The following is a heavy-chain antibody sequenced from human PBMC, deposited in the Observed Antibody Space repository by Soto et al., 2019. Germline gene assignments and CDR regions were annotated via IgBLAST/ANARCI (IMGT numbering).Heavy chain of an antibody. CDR3: ARGFGLRWSPINWFDP. J-gene: IGHJ5*02. Sequence: SETLSLTCAVYGGSFSGYYWSWIRQPPGKGLEWIGEINHSGSTNYNPSLKSRVTISVDTSKNQFSLKLSSVTAADTAVYYCARGFGLRWSPINWFDPWGQGTLVTVSS. CDR2: INHSGST. V-gene: IGHV4-34*01. D-gene: IGHD4-17*01. CDR1: GGSFSGYY.